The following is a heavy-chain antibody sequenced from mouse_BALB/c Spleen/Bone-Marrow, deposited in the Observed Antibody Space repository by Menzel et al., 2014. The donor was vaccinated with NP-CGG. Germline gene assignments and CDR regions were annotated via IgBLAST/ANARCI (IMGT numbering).Heavy chain of an antibody. CDR1: GYTFSSYW. J-gene: IGHJ4*01. Sequence: VQLVESGAELMKPGASVKISCKATGYTFSSYWIGWIKQRPGHGLEWIGETLPGSGSSNHDEKFKGKATFTADTSSSTAYMQLSSLTSEDSAVYYCASRGYAMDYWGQGTSVTVSS. CDR2: TLPGSGSS. CDR3: ASRGYAMDY. V-gene: IGHV1-9*01.